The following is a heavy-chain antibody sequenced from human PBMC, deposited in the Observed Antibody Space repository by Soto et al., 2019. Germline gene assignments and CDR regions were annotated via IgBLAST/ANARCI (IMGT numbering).Heavy chain of an antibody. CDR3: ATQTISYTWGV. Sequence: QVQLQESGPGLVKPSETLSLTCAVSGGPITTTTWWAWVRLPPGKGLEWIGELHHDGTTNYNPSLESRITMSLHKSNNHCSLKLTSVTAADTAIYYCATQTISYTWGVWGRGTTVTVSS. CDR2: LHHDGTT. J-gene: IGHJ6*02. V-gene: IGHV4-4*02. CDR1: GGPITTTTW. D-gene: IGHD3-16*01.